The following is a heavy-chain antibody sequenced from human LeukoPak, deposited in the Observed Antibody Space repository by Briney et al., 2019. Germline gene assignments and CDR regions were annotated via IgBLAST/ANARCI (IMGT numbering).Heavy chain of an antibody. J-gene: IGHJ4*02. V-gene: IGHV3-23*01. CDR3: AKDPTPTYYYGSGSYCDY. D-gene: IGHD3-10*01. Sequence: PGGSLRLSCAAPGFTFSSYAMSWVRQAPGKGLEWVSAISGSGGSTYYADSVKGRFTISRDNSKNTLYLQMNSLRAEDTAVYYCAKDPTPTYYYGSGSYCDYWGQGTLVTVSS. CDR2: ISGSGGST. CDR1: GFTFSSYA.